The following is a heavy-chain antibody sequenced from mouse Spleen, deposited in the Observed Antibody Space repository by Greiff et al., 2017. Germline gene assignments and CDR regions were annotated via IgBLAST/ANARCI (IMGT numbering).Heavy chain of an antibody. CDR2: INPSSGYT. CDR1: GYTFTSYW. J-gene: IGHJ4*01. D-gene: IGHD1-1*01. V-gene: IGHV1-7*01. CDR3: AGAGSSLYYAMDY. Sequence: VQLQQSGAELVKPGASVKLSCKASGYTFTSYWMHWVKQRPGQGLEWIGYINPSSGYTKYNQKFKDKATLTADKSSSTAYMQLSSLTYEDSAVYYCAGAGSSLYYAMDYWGQGTSVTVSS.